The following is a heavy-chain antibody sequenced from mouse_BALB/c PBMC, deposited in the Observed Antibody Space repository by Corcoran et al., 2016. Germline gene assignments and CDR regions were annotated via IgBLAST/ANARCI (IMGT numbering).Heavy chain of an antibody. CDR2: IFPGSYNT. Sequence: QVQLQQSGAELMKPGASVKISCKATGYTFSSYWIEWVKQRPGHGLEWIGEIFPGSYNTNYNEKFKGKATFTADTSSNTAYMQLSSLTSEDSAVYYCARSGHYLMDYWGQGTSVTVFS. J-gene: IGHJ4*01. V-gene: IGHV1-9*01. CDR1: GYTFSSYW. CDR3: ARSGHYLMDY. D-gene: IGHD2-1*01.